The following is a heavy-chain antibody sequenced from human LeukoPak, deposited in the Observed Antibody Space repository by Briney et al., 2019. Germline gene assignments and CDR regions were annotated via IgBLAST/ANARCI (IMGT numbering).Heavy chain of an antibody. CDR1: GFTFSSYW. J-gene: IGHJ3*02. CDR3: ARVATLDSSGRRAAAFDI. CDR2: ISSSSSTI. Sequence: GSLRLSCAASGFTFSSYWMSWVRQAPGKGLEWVSYISSSSSTIYYADSVKGRFTISRDNAKNSLYLQMNSLRAEDTAVYYCARVATLDSSGRRAAAFDIWGQGTMVTVSS. V-gene: IGHV3-48*01. D-gene: IGHD3-22*01.